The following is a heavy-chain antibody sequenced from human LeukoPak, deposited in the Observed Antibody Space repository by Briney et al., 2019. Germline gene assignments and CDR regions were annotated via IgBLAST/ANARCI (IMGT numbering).Heavy chain of an antibody. CDR2: ISGSGGST. CDR1: GFTFSDYY. J-gene: IGHJ4*02. CDR3: AKEILMTTVY. V-gene: IGHV3-23*01. Sequence: GGSLRLSCAASGFTFSDYYMSWIRQAPGKGLEWVSAISGSGGSTYYADSVKGRFTISRDNSKNTLYLQMNSLRAEDTAVYYCAKEILMTTVYWGQGTLVTVSS. D-gene: IGHD4-17*01.